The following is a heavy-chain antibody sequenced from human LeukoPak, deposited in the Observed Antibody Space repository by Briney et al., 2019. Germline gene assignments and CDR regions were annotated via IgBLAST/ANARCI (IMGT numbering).Heavy chain of an antibody. J-gene: IGHJ4*02. Sequence: ASVRVSCKASGYTFTGYYMHWVRQAPGQGLEWMGWINPNSGGTNEAQKFHDRVTMTRDTSIRTAYMEVSRLRSGDTAVYYCARSPDILTGENFDYWGQGTLVTVSS. V-gene: IGHV1-2*02. CDR2: INPNSGGT. D-gene: IGHD3-9*01. CDR1: GYTFTGYY. CDR3: ARSPDILTGENFDY.